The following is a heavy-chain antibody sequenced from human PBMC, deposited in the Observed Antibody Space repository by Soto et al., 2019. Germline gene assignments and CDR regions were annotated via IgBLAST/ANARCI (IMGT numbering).Heavy chain of an antibody. CDR1: GFTFSSYG. D-gene: IGHD3-9*01. J-gene: IGHJ6*02. Sequence: GGSLRLSCAASGFTFSSYGMHWVRQAPGKGLEWVAVISYDGSNKYYADSVKGRFTISRDNSKNTLYLQMNSLRAEDTAVYYCAKDQGAGRYFVGGMDVWGQGTTVTVSS. CDR3: AKDQGAGRYFVGGMDV. CDR2: ISYDGSNK. V-gene: IGHV3-30*18.